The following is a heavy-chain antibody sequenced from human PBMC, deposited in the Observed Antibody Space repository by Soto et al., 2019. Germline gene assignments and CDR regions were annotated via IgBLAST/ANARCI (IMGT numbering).Heavy chain of an antibody. CDR1: GFTFSSYA. J-gene: IGHJ4*02. D-gene: IGHD6-13*01. CDR3: AKGSAAGTWYYFDY. CDR2: ISGSGGST. V-gene: IGHV3-23*01. Sequence: GGSLGLSCAASGFTFSSYAMSWVRQAPGKGLEWVSAISGSGGSTYYADSVKGRFTISRDNSKNTLYLQMNSLRAEDTAVYYCAKGSAAGTWYYFDYWGQGTLVTVSS.